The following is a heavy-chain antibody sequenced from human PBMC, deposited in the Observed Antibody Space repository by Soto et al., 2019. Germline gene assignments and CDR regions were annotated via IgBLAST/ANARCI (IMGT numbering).Heavy chain of an antibody. D-gene: IGHD2-2*01. CDR3: ASGGGYCSSTSCYDAFDI. CDR2: IYPGDSDT. J-gene: IGHJ3*02. Sequence: GESLKISCKGSGYSFTSYWIGWVRQMPGKGLEWMGIIYPGDSDTRYSPSFQGQVTISADKSFSTAYLQWSSLKATDTTVYYGASGGGYCSSTSCYDAFDIWGQGTMVTVSS. V-gene: IGHV5-51*01. CDR1: GYSFTSYW.